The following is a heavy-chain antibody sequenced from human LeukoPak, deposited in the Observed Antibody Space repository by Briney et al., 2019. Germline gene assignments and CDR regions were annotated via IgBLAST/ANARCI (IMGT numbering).Heavy chain of an antibody. J-gene: IGHJ5*02. CDR2: ISSSISYI. Sequence: PGGSLGLFCAASGFTFSSYSMNWVRQAPGKGLEWVSSISSSISYIYYAASVKGRFTISRDNAKNSLYLQMNSLRAEDTAVYYCARGGRITIFGVVIMRVNWFDPWGQGTLVTVSS. D-gene: IGHD3-3*01. CDR3: ARGGRITIFGVVIMRVNWFDP. V-gene: IGHV3-21*01. CDR1: GFTFSSYS.